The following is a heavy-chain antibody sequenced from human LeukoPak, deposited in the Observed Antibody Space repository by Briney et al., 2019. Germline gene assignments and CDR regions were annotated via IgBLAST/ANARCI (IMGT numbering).Heavy chain of an antibody. D-gene: IGHD3-9*01. Sequence: SSETLSLTRAVYGGSFSGYYWSWIRQPPGKGLEWIGEINHSGSTNYNPSLKSRVTISVDTSKNQFSLKLSSVTAADTAVYYCARVNPGLRYFGYWGQGTLVTVSS. V-gene: IGHV4-34*01. CDR1: GGSFSGYY. CDR3: ARVNPGLRYFGY. CDR2: INHSGST. J-gene: IGHJ4*02.